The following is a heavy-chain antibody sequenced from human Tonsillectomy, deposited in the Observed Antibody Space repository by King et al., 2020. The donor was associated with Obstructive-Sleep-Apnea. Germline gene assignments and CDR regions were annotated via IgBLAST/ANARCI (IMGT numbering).Heavy chain of an antibody. CDR2: IYYSGST. D-gene: IGHD5-12*01. CDR1: GDSISSTSYP. J-gene: IGHJ5*02. CDR3: ARDTRSGYDFAGWFDP. Sequence: LQLQESGPGLVKASETLSLTCTVSGDSISSTSYPWGWIRQPPGKGLEWIGIIYYSGSTSYNPSLKSRVTISVDTSKNQFSLKLSSVTAADTAVYYCARDTRSGYDFAGWFDPWGQGTLVTVSS. V-gene: IGHV4-39*07.